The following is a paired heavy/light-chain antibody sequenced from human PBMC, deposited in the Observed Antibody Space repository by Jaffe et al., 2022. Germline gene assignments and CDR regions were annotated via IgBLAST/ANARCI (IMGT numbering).Light chain of an antibody. CDR2: YDD. J-gene: IGLJ3*02. V-gene: IGLV1-36*01. CDR3: AAWDDRLNGWV. CDR1: SSNIGNNA. Sequence: QSVLTQPPSVSEAPRQRVTISCSGSSSNIGNNAVNWYQQLPGKAPKLLIYYDDLLPSGVSDRFSGSKSGTSASLAISGLQSEDEADYYCAAWDDRLNGWVFGGGTKLTVL.
Heavy chain of an antibody. CDR2: ISSSGSTI. D-gene: IGHD2-15*01. Sequence: EVQLVESGGGLVQPGGSLRLSCAASGFTFSSYEMNWVRQAPGKGLEWVSYISSSGSTIYYADSVKGRFTISRDNAKNSLYLQMNSLRAEDTAVYYCASLGYCSGGSCGHWFDPWGQGTLVTVSS. CDR1: GFTFSSYE. J-gene: IGHJ5*02. V-gene: IGHV3-48*03. CDR3: ASLGYCSGGSCGHWFDP.